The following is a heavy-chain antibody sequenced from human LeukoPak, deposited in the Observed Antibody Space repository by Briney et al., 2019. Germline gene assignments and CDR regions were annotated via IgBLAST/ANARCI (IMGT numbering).Heavy chain of an antibody. Sequence: KPGGSLRLSCAASGFTFSNYAMSWVRQAPGKVLEWVSTISGSGGSTYYVDSVKGRFTISRDNSRNTLDIEMNSLRPEDTAVYYCAKTSQCSSGWFDYWGQGTLVTVSS. J-gene: IGHJ4*02. D-gene: IGHD6-19*01. CDR3: AKTSQCSSGWFDY. V-gene: IGHV3-23*01. CDR1: GFTFSNYA. CDR2: ISGSGGST.